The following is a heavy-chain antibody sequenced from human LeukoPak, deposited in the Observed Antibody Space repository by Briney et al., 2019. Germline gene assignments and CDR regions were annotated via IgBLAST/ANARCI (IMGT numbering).Heavy chain of an antibody. CDR3: ARGGDYGDYVFDY. Sequence: ASVKVSCKASGGTFSSYAISWVRQAPGQGLEWMGWINTNTGNPTYAQGFTGRFVFSLDTSVSTAYLQISSLKAEDTAVYYCARGGDYGDYVFDYWGQGTLVTVSS. V-gene: IGHV7-4-1*02. CDR2: INTNTGNP. CDR1: GGTFSSYA. J-gene: IGHJ4*02. D-gene: IGHD4-17*01.